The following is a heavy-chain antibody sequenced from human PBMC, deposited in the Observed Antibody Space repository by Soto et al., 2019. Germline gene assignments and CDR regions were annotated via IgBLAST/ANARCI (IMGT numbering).Heavy chain of an antibody. CDR1: GGTFSSYA. J-gene: IGHJ4*02. V-gene: IGHV1-69*06. D-gene: IGHD3-3*01. CDR2: IIPIFGTA. Sequence: SVKVSCKASGGTFSSYAISWVRQAPGQGLEWMGGIIPIFGTANYAQKFQGRVTITADKSTSTAYMELSSLRSEDTAVYYCAPCISIFGVVIDWGQGTLVTVSS. CDR3: APCISIFGVVID.